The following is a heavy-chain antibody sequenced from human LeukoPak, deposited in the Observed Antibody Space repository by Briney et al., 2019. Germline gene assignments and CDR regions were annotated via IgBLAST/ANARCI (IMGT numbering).Heavy chain of an antibody. CDR3: AGDGTGVLPGDAFDI. CDR1: GFTFSTHR. Sequence: GGSLRLSCSASGFTFSTHRMNCLRHAPGKAVEGVSYINADGNDIYCGESVKGRFTISRDNAKNSMYLHMHTLRAEDAAVNYCAGDGTGVLPGDAFDIWGQGTMVTVSS. V-gene: IGHV3-21*05. D-gene: IGHD1-1*01. CDR2: INADGNDI. J-gene: IGHJ3*02.